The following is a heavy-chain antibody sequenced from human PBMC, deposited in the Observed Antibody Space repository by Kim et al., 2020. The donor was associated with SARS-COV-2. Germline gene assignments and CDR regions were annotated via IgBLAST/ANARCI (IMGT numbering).Heavy chain of an antibody. Sequence: ASVKVSCKASGYTFTNNPINWMRQAPGQGLEWMGWINTKTGDPMYGQGFTGRFVLSLDTSVSTAYLDISSLKPEDTAVYYCARGPGPVDYWDQGTLVTVS. CDR1: GYTFTNNP. V-gene: IGHV7-4-1*02. CDR3: ARGPGPVDY. J-gene: IGHJ4*02. CDR2: INTKTGDP.